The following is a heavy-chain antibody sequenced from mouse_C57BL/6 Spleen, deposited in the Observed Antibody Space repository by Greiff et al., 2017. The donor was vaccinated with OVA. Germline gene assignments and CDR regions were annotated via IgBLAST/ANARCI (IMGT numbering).Heavy chain of an antibody. D-gene: IGHD2-1*01. CDR3: VRQGIYYGNFGGFDY. CDR2: IRSKSNNYAT. Sequence: EVQRVESGGGLVQPKGSLKLSCAASGFSFNTYAMNWVRQAPGKGLEWVARIRSKSNNYATYYADSVKDRFTISRDDSESMLYLQMNNLKTEDTAMYYCVRQGIYYGNFGGFDYWGQGTTLTVSS. J-gene: IGHJ2*01. CDR1: GFSFNTYA. V-gene: IGHV10-1*01.